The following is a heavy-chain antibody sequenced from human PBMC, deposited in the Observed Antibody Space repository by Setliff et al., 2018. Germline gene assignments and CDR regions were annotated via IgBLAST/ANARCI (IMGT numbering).Heavy chain of an antibody. V-gene: IGHV1-69*05. Sequence: GASVKVSCKASGGTFRGYGISWVRQAPGQGLEWMGGTIPMFGSANYAQKFQGRVTIITDEFTGTAYMELSSLRTEDTAVYYCAREGVDIRSSTDYRYYMDVWGKGTTVTVS. J-gene: IGHJ6*03. CDR1: GGTFRGYG. CDR2: TIPMFGSA. CDR3: AREGVDIRSSTDYRYYMDV. D-gene: IGHD5-12*01.